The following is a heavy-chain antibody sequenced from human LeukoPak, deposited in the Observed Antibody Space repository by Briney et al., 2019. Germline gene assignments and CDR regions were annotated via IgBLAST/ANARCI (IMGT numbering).Heavy chain of an antibody. D-gene: IGHD3-10*01. Sequence: GGSLRLSCAASGFTFSSYSMNWVRQAPGEGLVWVPRINSDGTTTYADSVKGRFTISRDNAKNTLYLQMNSLRVEDTAVYYCARDWYYSIDYWGRGTLVTVSS. V-gene: IGHV3-74*01. CDR3: ARDWYYSIDY. CDR2: INSDGTT. J-gene: IGHJ4*02. CDR1: GFTFSSYS.